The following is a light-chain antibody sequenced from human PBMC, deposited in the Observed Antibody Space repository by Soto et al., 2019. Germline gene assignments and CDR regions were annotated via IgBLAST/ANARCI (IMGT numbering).Light chain of an antibody. CDR2: GAS. CDR1: QSVSSN. J-gene: IGKJ1*01. Sequence: EIVLTQSPVTLSLSPGDRATLSCRASQSVSSNLAWYQQKPGQAHRLLIYGASTRATGTPARFSGSGSGTEFTLTISSLQSEDFAVYYCQQYNNWPPTWTFGQGTKVDI. CDR3: QQYNNWPPTWT. V-gene: IGKV3-15*01.